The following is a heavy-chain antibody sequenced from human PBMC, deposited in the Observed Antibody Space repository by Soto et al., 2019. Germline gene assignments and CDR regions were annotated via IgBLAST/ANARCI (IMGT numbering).Heavy chain of an antibody. CDR3: ARRRGSNIDY. CDR2: ISYSGNT. D-gene: IGHD5-12*01. CDR1: GGSISSYY. J-gene: IGHJ4*02. V-gene: IGHV4-59*08. Sequence: PSETLSLTCTVSGGSISSYYWSWIRQPPGEGLEWIGYISYSGNTYYNPSLTGRVTISVDTSKNQFSLKLNSVTAADTAVYYCARRRGSNIDYWGQGTLVTVSS.